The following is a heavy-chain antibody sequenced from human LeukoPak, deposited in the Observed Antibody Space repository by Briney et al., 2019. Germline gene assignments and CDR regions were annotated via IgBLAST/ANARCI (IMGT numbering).Heavy chain of an antibody. D-gene: IGHD3-16*01. CDR2: IYRIRNT. J-gene: IGHJ5*02. CDR1: GYSITSSYY. CDR3: ARGYDYDFLS. V-gene: IGHV4-38-2*01. Sequence: SETLSLTCAVSGYSITSSYYWGWIRQPPGKGLEWIGSIYRIRNTYYNPSLKSRLTISIDMSKNQFSLELRSVTAADTAVYYCARGYDYDFLSWGQGTLVTVSS.